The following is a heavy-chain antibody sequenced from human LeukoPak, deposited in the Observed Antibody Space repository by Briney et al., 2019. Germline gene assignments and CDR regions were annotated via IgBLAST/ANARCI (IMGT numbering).Heavy chain of an antibody. D-gene: IGHD4-17*01. CDR3: ARTMTTLKTHGELDL. Sequence: ASVKVSCKASGYTFTGYYMHWVRQAPGQGLEWMGWINPNSGGTNYAQRFQGRVTMTRDTSTSTAYMELRSLSSDDAAVYYCARTMTTLKTHGELDLWGQGTQVTVSS. CDR2: INPNSGGT. CDR1: GYTFTGYY. J-gene: IGHJ5*02. V-gene: IGHV1-2*02.